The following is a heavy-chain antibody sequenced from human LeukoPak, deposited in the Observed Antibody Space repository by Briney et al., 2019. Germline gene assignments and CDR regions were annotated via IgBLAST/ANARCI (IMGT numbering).Heavy chain of an antibody. V-gene: IGHV1-3*01. CDR3: ARVPIAVAGPAQKRDLKMGTYFDY. CDR1: GYTFTSYA. Sequence: GASVKVSCKASGYTFTSYAMHWVRQAPGQRLEWMGWINPGNGNTKYPQKFQGRVTITRDTSASTAYMELSSLRSEDTAVYYCARVPIAVAGPAQKRDLKMGTYFDYWGQGTLVTVSS. J-gene: IGHJ4*02. D-gene: IGHD6-19*01. CDR2: INPGNGNT.